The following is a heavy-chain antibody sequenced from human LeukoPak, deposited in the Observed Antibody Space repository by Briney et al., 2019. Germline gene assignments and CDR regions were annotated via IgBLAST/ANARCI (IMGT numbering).Heavy chain of an antibody. D-gene: IGHD3-10*01. V-gene: IGHV4-59*01. J-gene: IGHJ3*02. CDR3: AREGHYYASGSGAFDI. CDR1: GGSISSYY. CDR2: IYYTGTT. Sequence: SETLSLTCAVSGGSISSYYWNWVRQPPGKGLEWIGYIYYTGTTDYNPSLKSRVTMSVDTSKNQFSLKLSSVTTADTAVYYCAREGHYYASGSGAFDIWGQGTKIAVSS.